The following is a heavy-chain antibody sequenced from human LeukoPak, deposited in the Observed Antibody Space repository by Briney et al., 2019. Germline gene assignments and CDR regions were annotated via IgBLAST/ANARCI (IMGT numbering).Heavy chain of an antibody. CDR2: INHSGST. CDR3: ARVRGYCSGGSCYRKRNWFDP. J-gene: IGHJ5*02. D-gene: IGHD2-15*01. Sequence: SETLSLTCAVYGGSFSGYYWSWIRQPPGKGLEWIGEINHSGSTNYNPSLKSRVTISVDTSKNQFSLKLSSVTAAGTAVYYCARVRGYCSGGSCYRKRNWFDPWGQGTLVTVSS. V-gene: IGHV4-34*01. CDR1: GGSFSGYY.